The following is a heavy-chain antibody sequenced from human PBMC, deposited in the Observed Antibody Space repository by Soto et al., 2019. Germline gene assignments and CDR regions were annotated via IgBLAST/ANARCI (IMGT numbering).Heavy chain of an antibody. CDR3: ARGGSGIGYCSSTSCETPGGNWFDP. CDR1: GYTFTGYY. CDR2: INPNSGGT. Sequence: ASVKVSCKASGYTFTGYYMHWVRQAPGQGLEWMGWINPNSGGTNYAQKFQGWVTMTRDTSISTAYMELSRLRSDDTAVYYCARGGSGIGYCSSTSCETPGGNWFDPWGQGTLVTVSS. J-gene: IGHJ5*02. D-gene: IGHD2-2*01. V-gene: IGHV1-2*04.